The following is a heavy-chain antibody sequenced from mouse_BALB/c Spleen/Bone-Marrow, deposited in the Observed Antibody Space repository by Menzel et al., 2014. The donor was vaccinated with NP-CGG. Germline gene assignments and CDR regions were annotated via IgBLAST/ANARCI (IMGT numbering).Heavy chain of an antibody. Sequence: VQLQQSGAELVRPGSSVKISCKASGYAFSSYWMNWVKQRPGQGLEWIGQIYPGDGDTNYNRKFKGKATLTADKSSSTAYMQLSSLSSEDSAVYFCALYGNYAGNWGQGTLVTVSA. V-gene: IGHV1-80*01. CDR2: IYPGDGDT. CDR3: ALYGNYAGN. D-gene: IGHD2-1*01. J-gene: IGHJ3*01. CDR1: GYAFSSYW.